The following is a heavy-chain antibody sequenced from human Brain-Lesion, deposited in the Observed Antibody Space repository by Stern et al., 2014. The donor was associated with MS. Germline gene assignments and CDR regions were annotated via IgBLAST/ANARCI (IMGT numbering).Heavy chain of an antibody. Sequence: VHLVESGGGVVQPGRPLRLSCVASGFTFGSWAMHWVRQAPGKGPEWVSGVSDDGSNKYCADSVKGRFTISRDNSQNTLYMQMSSLRPEDTAVYYCAKDRQYLTYFFDHWGQGSLVTVSS. J-gene: IGHJ5*02. CDR3: AKDRQYLTYFFDH. CDR1: GFTFGSWA. CDR2: VSDDGSNK. V-gene: IGHV3-30*18. D-gene: IGHD2/OR15-2a*01.